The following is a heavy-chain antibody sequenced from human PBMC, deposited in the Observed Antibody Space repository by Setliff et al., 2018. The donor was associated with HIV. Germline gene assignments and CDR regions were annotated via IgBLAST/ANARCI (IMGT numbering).Heavy chain of an antibody. Sequence: ASVKVSCKDSGYSFTTSGVSWVRQAPGQGLEWMGIINPSGGSTSYAQKFQGRVTMTRDTSTSTVYMELSSLRSEDTAVYYCGREDLGYWGQGTLVTVSS. J-gene: IGHJ4*02. CDR1: GYSFTTSG. CDR3: GREDLGY. V-gene: IGHV1-46*03. CDR2: INPSGGST.